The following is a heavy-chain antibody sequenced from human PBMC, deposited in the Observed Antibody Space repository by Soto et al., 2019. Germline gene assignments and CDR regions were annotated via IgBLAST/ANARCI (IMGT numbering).Heavy chain of an antibody. D-gene: IGHD3-22*01. CDR3: ARDGWDYYDSSGYGPFDY. CDR1: GFTFSSYG. J-gene: IGHJ4*02. Sequence: GGSLRLSCAASGFTFSSYGMHWVRQAPGKGLEWVAVIWYDGSNKYYADSVKGRFTISRDNCKNTLYLQMNSLRAEDTAVYYCARDGWDYYDSSGYGPFDYWGQGTLVTVSS. CDR2: IWYDGSNK. V-gene: IGHV3-33*01.